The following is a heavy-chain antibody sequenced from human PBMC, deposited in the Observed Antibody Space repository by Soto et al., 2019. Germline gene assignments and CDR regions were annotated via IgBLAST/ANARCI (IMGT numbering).Heavy chain of an antibody. CDR3: ARDFFDSSDYTTNWFDP. J-gene: IGHJ5*02. D-gene: IGHD3-22*01. CDR1: GDSISNSRFY. Sequence: ETLSLTCSVSGDSISNSRFYWAWIRQPPGEGLEWIGSIYHTGNVYYNPSLKSRVTISVDTSKNQFSLKLTSVTAADAALYYCARDFFDSSDYTTNWFDPWGQGTLVTVSS. CDR2: IYHTGNV. V-gene: IGHV4-39*01.